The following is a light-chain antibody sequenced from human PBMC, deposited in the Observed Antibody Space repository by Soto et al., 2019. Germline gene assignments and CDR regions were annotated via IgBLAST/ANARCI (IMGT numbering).Light chain of an antibody. V-gene: IGLV2-14*01. CDR2: EVT. Sequence: QSALTQPASVSGSPGQSITISCPGTSSDIGAYDYVSWYQQYPGRVPKLLIHEVTNRPSGVSDRFSGSKSGNTASLTISGLQTEDEADYYCSSHAGSSAFYVFGTGTKVTVL. CDR3: SSHAGSSAFYV. J-gene: IGLJ1*01. CDR1: SSDIGAYDY.